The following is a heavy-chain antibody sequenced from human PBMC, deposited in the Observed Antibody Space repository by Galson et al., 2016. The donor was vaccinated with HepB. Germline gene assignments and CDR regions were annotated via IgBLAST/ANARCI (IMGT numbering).Heavy chain of an antibody. V-gene: IGHV4-4*07. Sequence: SETLSLTCTVSGGSISNYYWSWIRQPAGRGLEWIGRIYSTGSTNYNPSLKSRVTMSVDTSKNQFSLILSSVGAADTAVYYCARGTPWRAFDFWGQGTMLTVSS. J-gene: IGHJ3*01. D-gene: IGHD1-14*01. CDR1: GGSISNYY. CDR2: IYSTGST. CDR3: ARGTPWRAFDF.